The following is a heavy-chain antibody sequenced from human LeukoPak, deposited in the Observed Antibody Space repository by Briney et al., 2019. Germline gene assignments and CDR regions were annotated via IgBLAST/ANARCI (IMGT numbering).Heavy chain of an antibody. Sequence: GGSRRLSCAASGFTFSSYEMNWVRQAPGKGLEWVSYISSSGSTIYYADSVKGRFTISRDNAKNSLYLQMNSLRAEDTAVYYCARAKGVSGWYFGGQGTLVTVSS. D-gene: IGHD6-19*01. CDR2: ISSSGSTI. CDR1: GFTFSSYE. V-gene: IGHV3-48*03. CDR3: ARAKGVSGWYF. J-gene: IGHJ4*02.